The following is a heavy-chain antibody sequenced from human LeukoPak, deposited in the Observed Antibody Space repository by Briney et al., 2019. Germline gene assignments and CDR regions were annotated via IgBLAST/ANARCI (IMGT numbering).Heavy chain of an antibody. CDR3: AKSWNYYYYGMDV. J-gene: IGHJ6*02. D-gene: IGHD3-3*01. CDR2: ISGSGGST. Sequence: GGSLRLSCAASGFTFSSYAMSWVRQAPGKGLEWVSAISGSGGSTYYADSVKGRFTISRNNSKNTLYLQMNSLRAEDTAVYYCAKSWNYYYYGMDVWGQGTTVTVSS. V-gene: IGHV3-23*01. CDR1: GFTFSSYA.